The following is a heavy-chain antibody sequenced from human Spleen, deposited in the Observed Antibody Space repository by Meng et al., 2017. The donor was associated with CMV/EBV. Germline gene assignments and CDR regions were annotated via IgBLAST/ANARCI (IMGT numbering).Heavy chain of an antibody. CDR1: GSIFTSYN. V-gene: IGHV1-46*01. J-gene: IGHJ4*02. CDR3: ARDTMFRGVIAY. Sequence: ASVKVFCKASGSIFTSYNMHWVRQAPGQGLEWMGGINPSGGNTSYAQKFQGRVTMTRDTSTSTVYMELSSLRSEDTAVYYCARDTMFRGVIAYWGQGTLVTVSS. CDR2: INPSGGNT. D-gene: IGHD3-10*01.